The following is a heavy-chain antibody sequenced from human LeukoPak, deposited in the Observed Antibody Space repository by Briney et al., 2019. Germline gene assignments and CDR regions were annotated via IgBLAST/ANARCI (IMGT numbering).Heavy chain of an antibody. CDR3: AAEHDGFDI. CDR2: IRGDGGDT. CDR1: RFSFSNSW. D-gene: IGHD3-10*01. V-gene: IGHV3-74*01. J-gene: IGHJ4*02. Sequence: GGSLRLSCAASRFSFSNSWMHWVRQTPGKGLEWVSSIRGDGGDTTYADSVKGRFTISRDNAKNTLYLQMNSLRADDTAVYYCAAEHDGFDIWGQGTLVTVSS.